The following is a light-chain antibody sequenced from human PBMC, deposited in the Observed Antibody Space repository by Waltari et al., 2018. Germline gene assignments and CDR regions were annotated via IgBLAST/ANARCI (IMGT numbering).Light chain of an antibody. Sequence: SSELTQDPAVSVAMGQTFRITCQGDSLRSYSASWYQQRPGQAPILVMYDKNNRPSGVPDRFSGSSSHNTASLTITGAQAEDEASYYCHSRDASGVAGSFGGGTKLTVL. V-gene: IGLV3-19*01. CDR2: DKN. CDR1: SLRSYS. J-gene: IGLJ2*01. CDR3: HSRDASGVAGS.